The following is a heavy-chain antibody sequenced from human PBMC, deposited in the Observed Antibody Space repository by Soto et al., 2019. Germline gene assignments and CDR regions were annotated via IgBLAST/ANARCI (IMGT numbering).Heavy chain of an antibody. D-gene: IGHD6-25*01. CDR1: GFTFSAYA. Sequence: EVQLLESGGGLVQPGGSLRLSCAASGFTFSAYAMIWVRQAPGKGLERVSTLSGIDTSIDYADSVKGRFTISRDNSKSTLYLQMSSLRAEDTAVYYCARVASEAANKPLDTWGHGTLVTVSS. J-gene: IGHJ5*01. CDR3: ARVASEAANKPLDT. CDR2: LSGIDTSI. V-gene: IGHV3-23*01.